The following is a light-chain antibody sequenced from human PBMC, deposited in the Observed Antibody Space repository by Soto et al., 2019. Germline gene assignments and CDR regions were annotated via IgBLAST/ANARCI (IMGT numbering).Light chain of an antibody. CDR1: SSDVGGYDF. Sequence: QSVLTQPASGSGSPGQSITIPCTGTSSDVGGYDFVSWYQQHPGKAPKLMIYDVTNRPSGVSNRFSGSKSGNTASLTISGLQAEDEADYYCSSYTSSSTYVFGTGTKVTVL. V-gene: IGLV2-14*01. CDR2: DVT. CDR3: SSYTSSSTYV. J-gene: IGLJ1*01.